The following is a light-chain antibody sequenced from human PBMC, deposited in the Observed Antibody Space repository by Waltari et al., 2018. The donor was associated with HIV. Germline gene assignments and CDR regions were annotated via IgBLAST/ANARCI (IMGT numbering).Light chain of an antibody. CDR1: QTVNNK. J-gene: IGKJ3*01. Sequence: TQSPGTLSASVGDSVTITCRASQTVNNKLNRYQQKPGEAPKVVIYDASTLQSGVPSRFRGGGSWTDFTLTITSLQLDDFATYFCQQSFSYPLTFGPGTKVDI. V-gene: IGKV1-39*01. CDR2: DAS. CDR3: QQSFSYPLT.